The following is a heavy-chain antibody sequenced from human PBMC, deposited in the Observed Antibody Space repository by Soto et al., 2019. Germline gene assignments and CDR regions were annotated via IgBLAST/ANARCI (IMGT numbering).Heavy chain of an antibody. J-gene: IGHJ6*02. CDR3: ARDPLGYCSSTSCYEGVYYYYGMDV. V-gene: IGHV3-33*01. CDR2: IWYDGSNK. Sequence: GGSLRLSCAASGFTFSSYGMHWVRQAPGKGLEWVAVIWYDGSNKYYAESVKGRFTISRDNSKNTLYLQMNSLRAEDTDLYYCARDPLGYCSSTSCYEGVYYYYGMDVWGQGTTVTVS. CDR1: GFTFSSYG. D-gene: IGHD2-2*01.